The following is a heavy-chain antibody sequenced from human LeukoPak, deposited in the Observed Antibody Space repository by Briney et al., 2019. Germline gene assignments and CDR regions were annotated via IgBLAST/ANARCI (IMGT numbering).Heavy chain of an antibody. CDR2: IYTSGST. V-gene: IGHV4-61*02. D-gene: IGHD6-13*01. CDR3: ARGPVSSWVDY. J-gene: IGHJ4*02. Sequence: PSETLSLTCAVSGGSISSGGYSWRWIRQPPGKGLEWIGRIYTSGSTNYNPSLKSRVTMSVDTSKNQFSLKLSSVTAADTAVYYCARGPVSSWVDYWGQGTLVTVSS. CDR1: GGSISSGGYS.